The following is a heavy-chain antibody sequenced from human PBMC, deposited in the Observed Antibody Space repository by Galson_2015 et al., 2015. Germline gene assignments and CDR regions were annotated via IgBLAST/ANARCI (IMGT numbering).Heavy chain of an antibody. D-gene: IGHD2-2*01. Sequence: SLRLSCAASGFTFSSYGMHWVRQAPGKGLEWVAVMSYDGSNKYYADSVKGRFTISRDNSKNTLYLQMNSLRAEDTAVYYCASLYCSSTSCYLGLSFDYWGQGTLVTVSS. CDR3: ASLYCSSTSCYLGLSFDY. J-gene: IGHJ4*02. V-gene: IGHV3-30*03. CDR2: MSYDGSNK. CDR1: GFTFSSYG.